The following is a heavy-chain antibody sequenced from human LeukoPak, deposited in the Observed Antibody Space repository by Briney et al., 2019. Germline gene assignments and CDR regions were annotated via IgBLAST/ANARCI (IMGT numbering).Heavy chain of an antibody. CDR1: GFTFGDFG. V-gene: IGHV3-49*04. Sequence: SLRLSCATSGFTFGDFGMSWGRQAPGKGLGWISFIRSKGYSGTTEYAASVKGRFTISRDDSKSISYLQMDSLNTEDTGVYYCTKSSRVAGKYYFDHWGQGTLVTVSS. J-gene: IGHJ4*02. D-gene: IGHD6-19*01. CDR3: TKSSRVAGKYYFDH. CDR2: IRSKGYSGTT.